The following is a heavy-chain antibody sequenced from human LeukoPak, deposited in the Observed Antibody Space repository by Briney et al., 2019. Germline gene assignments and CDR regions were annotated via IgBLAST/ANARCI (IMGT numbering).Heavy chain of an antibody. CDR3: AKGYCTGSSCYVLDS. CDR2: INPSVGST. CDR1: GYDFTTNY. V-gene: IGHV1-46*01. D-gene: IGHD2-15*01. Sequence: ASVKVSCKASGYDFTTNYIHWERQAPGQGLQWMGTINPSVGSTTYGQRFRGRVTMTRDTSTATVYMDLSSLTSEDTAIYYCAKGYCTGSSCYVLDSWGQGTLVTVSS. J-gene: IGHJ4*02.